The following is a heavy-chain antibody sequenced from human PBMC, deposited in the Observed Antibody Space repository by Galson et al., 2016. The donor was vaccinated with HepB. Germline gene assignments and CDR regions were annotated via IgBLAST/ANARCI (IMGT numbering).Heavy chain of an antibody. CDR2: INPGNANT. CDR1: GYTFTAYT. J-gene: IGHJ5*02. D-gene: IGHD2-2*01. Sequence: SVKVSCKASGYTFTAYTIHWVRQAPGQRLEWMGWINPGNANTKYFQNFQGRATITGDTSTNTAYMELSSLRSEDTAVYYCARENQQLSVGFDPWGQGTLVAVSS. CDR3: ARENQQLSVGFDP. V-gene: IGHV1-3*01.